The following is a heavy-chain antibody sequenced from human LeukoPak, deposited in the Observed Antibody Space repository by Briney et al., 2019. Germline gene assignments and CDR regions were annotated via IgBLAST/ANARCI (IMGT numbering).Heavy chain of an antibody. V-gene: IGHV1-69*01. J-gene: IGHJ4*02. CDR3: ARVIGYGDSYYFDY. CDR1: GGTFSSYA. D-gene: IGHD4-17*01. CDR2: IIPIFGTA. Sequence: SVTVSCKASGGTFSSYAISWVRQAPGQGLEWMGGIIPIFGTANYAQKFQGRVTITADESTSTAYMELSSLGSEDTAVYYCARVIGYGDSYYFDYWGQGTLVTVSS.